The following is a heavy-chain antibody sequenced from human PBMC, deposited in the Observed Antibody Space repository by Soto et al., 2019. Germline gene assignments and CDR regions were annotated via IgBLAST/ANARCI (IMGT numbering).Heavy chain of an antibody. CDR2: IIDSGGNK. CDR1: GFTFSSCA. V-gene: IGHV3-23*01. J-gene: IGHJ6*02. CDR3: AKLEELEPTGGMDV. Sequence: GGSLRLSCAASGFTFSSCAMGWVRQAPGKGLEWVSDIIDSGGNKYYADSVKGRFTISRDNSKNTLYLQMNSLRAEDTAVYYCAKLEELEPTGGMDVWGQGTTVTVSS. D-gene: IGHD1-1*01.